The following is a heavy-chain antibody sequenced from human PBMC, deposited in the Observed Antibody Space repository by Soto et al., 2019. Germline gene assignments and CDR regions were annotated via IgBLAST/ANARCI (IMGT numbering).Heavy chain of an antibody. D-gene: IGHD2-15*01. J-gene: IGHJ4*02. V-gene: IGHV4-34*01. CDR2: INHSGST. Sequence: QVQLQQWGAGLLKPSETLSLTCAVYGGSFSGYYWSWIRQPPGKGLEWIGEINHSGSTNYNPSLKSRVTISVDPSKNQFSLKLSSVTAADTAVYYCARGRWFYYFDYWGQGTLVTVSS. CDR3: ARGRWFYYFDY. CDR1: GGSFSGYY.